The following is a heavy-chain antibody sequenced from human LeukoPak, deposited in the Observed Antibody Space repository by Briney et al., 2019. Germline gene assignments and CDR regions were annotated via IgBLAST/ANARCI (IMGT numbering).Heavy chain of an antibody. CDR3: ARGDLVGAIDY. CDR2: IWYDGSNK. V-gene: IGHV3-33*01. D-gene: IGHD1-26*01. Sequence: GGSLRLSCAASGFTFSSYGMHWVRQAPGKGLEWVAVIWYDGSNKYYADSVKGRFTISRDNSKNTLYLQMNSLRAEDTAVYYCARGDLVGAIDYWGQGTLVTVSS. CDR1: GFTFSSYG. J-gene: IGHJ4*02.